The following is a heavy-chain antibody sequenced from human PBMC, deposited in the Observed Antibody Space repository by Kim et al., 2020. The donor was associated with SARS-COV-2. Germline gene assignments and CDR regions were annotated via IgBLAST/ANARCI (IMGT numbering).Heavy chain of an antibody. D-gene: IGHD1-1*01. CDR3: ARFERAKNWYFDL. CDR1: GFTLSTYS. J-gene: IGHJ2*01. CDR2: ISRSGSSV. V-gene: IGHV3-48*01. Sequence: GGSLRLSCAASGFTLSTYSMTWVRQAPGKGLEWFSYISRSGSSVYYADSVKGRFTISRDDAKDSLHLLMNSLRGEDTAVYYCARFERAKNWYFDLWGRGTLVTVSS.